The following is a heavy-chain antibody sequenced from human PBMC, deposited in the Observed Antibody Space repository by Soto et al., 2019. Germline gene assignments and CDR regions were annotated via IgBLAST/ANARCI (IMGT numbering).Heavy chain of an antibody. CDR3: ARDLNPRQEMLYALLGY. Sequence: EVQLVESGGGLVQPGGSLRLSCAASGFTFSSYSMNWVRQAPGKGLEWVSYISGSSSMIYYADSVKGRFTISRDNAKNSLYLQMNSLRAEDTAVYYCARDLNPRQEMLYALLGYWGQGTLVTVPS. CDR1: GFTFSSYS. CDR2: ISGSSSMI. V-gene: IGHV3-48*01. J-gene: IGHJ4*02. D-gene: IGHD2-8*01.